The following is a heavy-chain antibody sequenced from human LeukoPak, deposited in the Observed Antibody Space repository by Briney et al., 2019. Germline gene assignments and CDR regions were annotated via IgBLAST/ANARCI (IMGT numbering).Heavy chain of an antibody. D-gene: IGHD3-16*01. J-gene: IGHJ4*02. CDR1: GFTFSSYS. CDR3: AKEFGTSARAYFDY. V-gene: IGHV3-21*01. Sequence: GGSLRLSCAASGFTFSSYSMNWVRQAPGKGLEWVSSISSSSSYIYYADSVKGRFTISRDNSKNTLYLQMNSLRAEDTAVYYCAKEFGTSARAYFDYWGQGTLVTVSS. CDR2: ISSSSSYI.